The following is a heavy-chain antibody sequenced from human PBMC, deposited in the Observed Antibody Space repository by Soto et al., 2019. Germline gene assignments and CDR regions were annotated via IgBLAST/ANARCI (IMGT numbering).Heavy chain of an antibody. V-gene: IGHV3-74*01. Sequence: GGSLRLSCTASGFALSRYWMYWVRQVPGKGLVWVSHINSGGNITPYADSVRGRFTISRDNSKNTLYLDMHSTTSDDTAVYFCARSLRSPSFYYGLDVWGHGTTVTDSS. CDR2: INSGGNIT. CDR3: ARSLRSPSFYYGLDV. J-gene: IGHJ6*02. CDR1: GFALSRYW. D-gene: IGHD3-16*01.